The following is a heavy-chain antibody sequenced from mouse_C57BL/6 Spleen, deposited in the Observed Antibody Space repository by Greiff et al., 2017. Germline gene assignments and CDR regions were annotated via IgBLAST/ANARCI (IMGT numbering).Heavy chain of an antibody. V-gene: IGHV5-4*01. CDR3: ARDGGYLSYWYFDV. CDR2: ISDGGSYT. CDR1: GFTFSSYA. J-gene: IGHJ1*03. D-gene: IGHD2-2*01. Sequence: EVKLVESGGGLVKPGGSLKLSCAASGFTFSSYAMSWVRQTPEKRLAWVATISDGGSYTYYPDNVKGRFTISRDNAKNNLYLQMSHLKSEDTARYYCARDGGYLSYWYFDVWGTGTTVTVSS.